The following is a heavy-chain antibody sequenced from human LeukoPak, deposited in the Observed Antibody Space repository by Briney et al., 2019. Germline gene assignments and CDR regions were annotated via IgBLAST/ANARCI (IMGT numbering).Heavy chain of an antibody. CDR2: IIPIFGTA. CDR1: GGTFSSYA. V-gene: IGHV1-69*13. J-gene: IGHJ6*03. CDR3: ARNHGSIAVAGTYPPYYYYMDV. D-gene: IGHD6-19*01. Sequence: GASVKVSCKASGGTFSSYAISWVRQAPGQGLEWMGGIIPIFGTANYAQKFQGRVTITADESTSTAYMELSSLRSEDTAVYYCARNHGSIAVAGTYPPYYYYMDVWGKGTTVTISS.